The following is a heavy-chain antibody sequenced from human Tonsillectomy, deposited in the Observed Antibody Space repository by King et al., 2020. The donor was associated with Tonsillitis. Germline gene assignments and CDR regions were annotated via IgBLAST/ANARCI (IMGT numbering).Heavy chain of an antibody. J-gene: IGHJ4*02. V-gene: IGHV1-2*04. CDR2: INTNSGGT. D-gene: IGHD1-26*01. Sequence: VQLVESGAEVKKPGASVKVSCKASGYTFTGYYMHWVRQAPGQGLEWKGWINTNSGGTNYAQKFQGWVTMTRDTSISTAYMELSRLRSDDTAVYYCARTLSILGATFDYWGQGTLVTVSS. CDR1: GYTFTGYY. CDR3: ARTLSILGATFDY.